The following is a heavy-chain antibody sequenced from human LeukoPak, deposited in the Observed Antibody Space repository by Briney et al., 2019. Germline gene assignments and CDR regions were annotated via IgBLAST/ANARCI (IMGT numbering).Heavy chain of an antibody. J-gene: IGHJ4*02. CDR2: INPNSGDT. CDR1: GYTFTNYN. V-gene: IGHV1-2*02. CDR3: ASLRLVDC. D-gene: IGHD6-19*01. Sequence: GASVKVSCKASGYTFTNYNMHWVRQAPGQGLEWMGWINPNSGDTSYAQKFQDRVTMTRDTSVTTAYMELTRLTPDDTAVYYCASLRLVDCWGQGTLVTVSS.